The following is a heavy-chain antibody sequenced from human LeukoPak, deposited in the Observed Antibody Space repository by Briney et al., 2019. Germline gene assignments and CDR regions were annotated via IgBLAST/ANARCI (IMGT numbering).Heavy chain of an antibody. Sequence: SVKVSCKASGGAFSSYAISWVRQAPGQGLEWMGRIIPIFGTANYAQKFQGRVTITTDESTSTAYMELSSLRSEDTAVYYCARAEGYSYGKFDYWGQGTLVTVSS. J-gene: IGHJ4*02. CDR1: GGAFSSYA. CDR3: ARAEGYSYGKFDY. D-gene: IGHD5-18*01. V-gene: IGHV1-69*05. CDR2: IIPIFGTA.